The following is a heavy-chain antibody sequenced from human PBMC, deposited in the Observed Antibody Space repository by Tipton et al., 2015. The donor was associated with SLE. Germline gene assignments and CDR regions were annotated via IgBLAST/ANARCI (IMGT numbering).Heavy chain of an antibody. CDR2: ISHSGST. D-gene: IGHD3-3*01. V-gene: IGHV4-34*01. Sequence: TLSLTCSLYGGTFTGYHWSWIRQSPGKELELIGGISHSGSTNYNPSLKNRVTTSLDTSKKGFSLELTSMTAADTAVYYCARGVMGFWSYYYMDVWGKGTTVTVSS. J-gene: IGHJ6*03. CDR1: GGTFTGYH. CDR3: ARGVMGFWSYYYMDV.